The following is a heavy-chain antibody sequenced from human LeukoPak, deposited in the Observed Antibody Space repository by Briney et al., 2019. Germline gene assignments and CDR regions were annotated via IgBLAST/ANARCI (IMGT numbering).Heavy chain of an antibody. CDR1: GGSISSSNW. CDR3: ARLGGETYYYDSSGYSPAEYFQH. D-gene: IGHD3-22*01. Sequence: SGTLSLTCAVSGGSISSSNWWSWVRQPPGKGLEWIGEIYHSGSTNYNPSLKSRVTISVDKSKNQFSLKLSSVTAADTAVYYCARLGGETYYYDSSGYSPAEYFQHWGQGTLVTVSS. J-gene: IGHJ1*01. V-gene: IGHV4-4*02. CDR2: IYHSGST.